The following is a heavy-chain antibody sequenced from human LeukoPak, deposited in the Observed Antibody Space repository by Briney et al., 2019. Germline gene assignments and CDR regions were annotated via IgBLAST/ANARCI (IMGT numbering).Heavy chain of an antibody. CDR1: GYTFNSYD. CDR3: ARLLGFCSRTSCPAPLDY. V-gene: IGHV1-18*01. D-gene: IGHD2-2*01. J-gene: IGHJ4*02. Sequence: ASVKVSCKASGYTFNSYDLSWVRQAPGQGLEWMGWISTYNGDTNFAQKFQGRVTMTTDTSTSTAYVELRSLRSDDTAVYYCARLLGFCSRTSCPAPLDYWGQGTLVTVSS. CDR2: ISTYNGDT.